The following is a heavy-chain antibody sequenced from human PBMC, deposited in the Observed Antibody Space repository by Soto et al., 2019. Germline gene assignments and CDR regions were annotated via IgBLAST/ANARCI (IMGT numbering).Heavy chain of an antibody. V-gene: IGHV2-26*01. CDR3: ARIGGLGATVPFDY. CDR1: GFSLSNARIG. J-gene: IGHJ4*02. Sequence: QVTLKESGPVLVKPTGPLTLTCTVSGFSLSNARIGVSWIRQPPGKALEWLAHIFSNDEKSYSTSLKSRLTTSKDTSKSQVVLTMTNMDPVDTATYYCARIGGLGATVPFDYWGQGTLVTVSS. CDR2: IFSNDEK. D-gene: IGHD1-26*01.